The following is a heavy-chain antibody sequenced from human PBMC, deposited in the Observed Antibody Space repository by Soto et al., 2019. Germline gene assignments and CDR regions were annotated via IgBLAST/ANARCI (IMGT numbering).Heavy chain of an antibody. CDR3: ARTPEGSWPNWFGP. CDR2: IYSRGST. V-gene: IGHV4-4*08. Sequence: PSEPLSPTCTVSGHTITYYYLSRIRQSPEKGLEWIGYIYSRGSTSYSPYFKSRVTISVDTSKNQFSLKLTSVTAADTAVYYCARTPEGSWPNWFGPWGQG. J-gene: IGHJ5*02. CDR1: GHTITYYY. D-gene: IGHD6-13*01.